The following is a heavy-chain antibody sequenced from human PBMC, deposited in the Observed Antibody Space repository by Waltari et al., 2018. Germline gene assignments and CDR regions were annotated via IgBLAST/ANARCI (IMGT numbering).Heavy chain of an antibody. CDR1: GLNFGDYA. CDR2: IRSKTYGGAP. V-gene: IGHV3-49*04. Sequence: EVQLAESGGGLVQPGRSLSLSCTASGLNFGDYAMTWVRQVPGKGLEWVGFIRSKTYGGAPEYAASVKGRFTISRDDSKSVAYLQMNSLRTEDTALYYCTRADGMTDLDYWGQGALVTVSS. J-gene: IGHJ4*02. CDR3: TRADGMTDLDY.